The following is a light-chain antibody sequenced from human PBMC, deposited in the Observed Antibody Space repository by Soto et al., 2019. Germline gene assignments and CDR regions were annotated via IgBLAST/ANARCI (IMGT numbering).Light chain of an antibody. J-gene: IGLJ1*01. CDR1: SSDICGYNS. CDR2: EVS. V-gene: IGLV2-8*01. CDR3: RSYAGSNKGV. Sequence: QSVLTQPPSASGSPGQSVTISCTGTSSDICGYNSVSWYQQHPGKAPKVMIYEVSKRPSGVPDRFSGSKSGNTASLTVSGLQAEGEADFYCRSYAGSNKGVFGSGTNVNVL.